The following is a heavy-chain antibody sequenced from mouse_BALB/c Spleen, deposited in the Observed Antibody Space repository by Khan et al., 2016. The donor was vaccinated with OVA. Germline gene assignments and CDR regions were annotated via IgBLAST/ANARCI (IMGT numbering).Heavy chain of an antibody. CDR1: GYTFTNYW. D-gene: IGHD1-1*01. CDR2: IDPTTGYT. J-gene: IGHJ3*01. V-gene: IGHV1-7*01. CDR3: TSHGSSYTWFGY. Sequence: QVRLQQSGAELAKPGASVKMSCKASGYTFTNYWMHWVKQRPGQGLEWIGYIDPTTGYTEYNQKFKDKATLTAEKSSSTAYMQLSSLTSEDSAVYYCTSHGSSYTWFGYSAPAPLVTVSA.